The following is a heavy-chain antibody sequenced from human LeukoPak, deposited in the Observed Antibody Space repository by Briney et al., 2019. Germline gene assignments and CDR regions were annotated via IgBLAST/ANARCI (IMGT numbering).Heavy chain of an antibody. CDR1: GFSFTDYY. J-gene: IGHJ4*02. V-gene: IGHV3-11*04. CDR2: ISTSGGAK. D-gene: IGHD2-15*01. CDR3: ARRYCSGGICYSGSNY. Sequence: PGGSLRLSCAASGFSFTDYYMTWVRQAPGKGLQWISYISTSGGAKYYADSVKGRFTISRDNAKNSLYLQMNSLRAEDTAVYYCARRYCSGGICYSGSNYWGQGTLVTVSS.